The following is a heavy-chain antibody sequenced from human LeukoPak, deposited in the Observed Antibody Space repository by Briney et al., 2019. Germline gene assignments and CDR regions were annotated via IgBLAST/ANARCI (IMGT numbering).Heavy chain of an antibody. Sequence: SETLSLTCAVYGGSFSGYYWSWIRQPPGKGLEWIGEINHSGTSNYNPSLKSRITISVDTSKNQFSLKLSSVTAADTAVYYCARGLGSGSYYHYWGQGTLVTVSS. CDR2: INHSGTS. D-gene: IGHD1-26*01. V-gene: IGHV4-34*01. CDR3: ARGLGSGSYYHY. J-gene: IGHJ4*02. CDR1: GGSFSGYY.